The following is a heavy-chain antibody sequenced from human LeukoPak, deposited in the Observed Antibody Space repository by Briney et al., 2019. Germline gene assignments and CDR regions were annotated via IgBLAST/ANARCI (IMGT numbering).Heavy chain of an antibody. CDR2: TYYRSNWFN. Sequence: SQTLSLTCAISGDSVSSNSAAWNWIRQSPSRGLEWLGRTYYRSNWFNDFALSVKCRITINPDTSKNQFSLQLNSVTPEDTAVYYCAKNYGDSNWFDPWGQGTLATVSS. CDR3: AKNYGDSNWFDP. CDR1: GDSVSSNSAA. J-gene: IGHJ5*02. D-gene: IGHD4-17*01. V-gene: IGHV6-1*01.